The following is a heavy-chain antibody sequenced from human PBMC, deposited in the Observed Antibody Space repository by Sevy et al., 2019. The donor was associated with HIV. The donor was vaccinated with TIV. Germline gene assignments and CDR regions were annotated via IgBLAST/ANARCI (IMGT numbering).Heavy chain of an antibody. CDR3: AKTGWIGGSYYGESWYYFDY. D-gene: IGHD1-26*01. CDR1: GFLFSRYA. Sequence: GGSLRLSCVTSGFLFSRYALHWVRQAPGKGLEWVAVISYDGSNKYYADSVKGRFTISRDISKSTLYLQMNSLRAEDTAVYYCAKTGWIGGSYYGESWYYFDYWGQGTQVTVSS. V-gene: IGHV3-30-3*02. CDR2: ISYDGSNK. J-gene: IGHJ4*02.